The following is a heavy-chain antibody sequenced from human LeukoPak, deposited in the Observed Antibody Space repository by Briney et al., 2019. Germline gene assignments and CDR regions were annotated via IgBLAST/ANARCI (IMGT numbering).Heavy chain of an antibody. CDR3: ASKIRYSSGWYKDRDAFDI. Sequence: SETLSLTCTVSGGSISSYYWSWVRQPPGKGLEWIGYIYYSGSTNYNPSLKSRVTISVDTSKNQFSLKLSSVTAADTAVYYCASKIRYSSGWYKDRDAFDIWGQGTMVTVSS. D-gene: IGHD6-19*01. CDR1: GGSISSYY. J-gene: IGHJ3*02. CDR2: IYYSGST. V-gene: IGHV4-59*08.